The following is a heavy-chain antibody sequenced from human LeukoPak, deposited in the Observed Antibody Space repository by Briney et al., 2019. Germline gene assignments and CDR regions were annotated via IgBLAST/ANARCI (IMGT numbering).Heavy chain of an antibody. CDR1: GFTFSSYA. V-gene: IGHV3-30-3*01. CDR3: ARALYCSSTSCYDDY. Sequence: GGSLRLSCAASGFTFSSYAMHWVRQAPGKGLEWVAVISYDGSNKYYADSVKGRFTISRDNSKNTLYLQMNSLRAEDTAVYYCARALYCSSTSCYDDYWGQGTLVTVSS. D-gene: IGHD2-2*01. CDR2: ISYDGSNK. J-gene: IGHJ4*02.